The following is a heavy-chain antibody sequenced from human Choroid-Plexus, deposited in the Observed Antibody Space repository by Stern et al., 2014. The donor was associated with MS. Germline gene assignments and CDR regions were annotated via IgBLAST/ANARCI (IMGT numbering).Heavy chain of an antibody. D-gene: IGHD2/OR15-2a*01. CDR1: GFTFGSCA. CDR3: AKDRQYLTYFXDH. J-gene: IGHJ4*02. Sequence: VQLLESGGGVVQPGRPLRLSCVASGFTFGSCAMHWVRQAPGKGLEWGAGVSYDGSNKYYADSVKGRFTISRDNSQNTLYMQMSSLRPEDTAVYYCAKDRQYLTYFXDHWGQGSLVTVSS. V-gene: IGHV3-30*18. CDR2: VSYDGSNK.